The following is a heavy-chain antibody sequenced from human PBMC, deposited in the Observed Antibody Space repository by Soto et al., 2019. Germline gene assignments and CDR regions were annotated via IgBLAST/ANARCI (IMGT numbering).Heavy chain of an antibody. D-gene: IGHD6-19*01. CDR2: IYWDDDK. CDR1: GFSLNTNRVG. CDR3: AHRRVRDSSGENFDS. Sequence: QITLKESGPTLVKPTQTLTLTCTFSGFSLNTNRVGVGWIRQPPGKALEWLALIYWDDDKRYSPSLKSRLTITTDTSKNQVVLTMTNMDPVDTATYYCAHRRVRDSSGENFDSWGQGTLVTVSS. V-gene: IGHV2-5*02. J-gene: IGHJ4*02.